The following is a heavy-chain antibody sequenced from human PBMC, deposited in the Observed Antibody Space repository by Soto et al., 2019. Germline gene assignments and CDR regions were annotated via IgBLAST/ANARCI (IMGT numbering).Heavy chain of an antibody. V-gene: IGHV1-18*04. CDR3: ARDVDVLTAPPGDY. CDR1: GYTFTTYG. J-gene: IGHJ4*02. Sequence: ASVKVSCKASGYTFTTYGINWVRQAPGQGLEWMGWISHYNDNTNYAQNLQGRVTMTTDTSTNTAYMELRTLRSDDTAVYYCARDVDVLTAPPGDYWGQGTLVTVSS. D-gene: IGHD2-21*02. CDR2: ISHYNDNT.